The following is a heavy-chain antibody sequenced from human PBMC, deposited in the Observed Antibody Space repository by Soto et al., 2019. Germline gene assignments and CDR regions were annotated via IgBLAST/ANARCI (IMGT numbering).Heavy chain of an antibody. CDR2: IYHGGSA. CDR3: ARDPAAAGTFDY. CDR1: SGSVNSSNW. D-gene: IGHD6-13*01. J-gene: IGHJ4*02. Sequence: QVQLRGSGPGLVKPSGSLFLTCAVSSGSVNSSNWWSWVRQPPGKGLEWIGEIYHGGSANYNPSLRSRVTMSVDKSKNPVFLQLSSVTAADTAVYYCARDPAAAGTFDYWGQGTLVTVSS. V-gene: IGHV4-4*02.